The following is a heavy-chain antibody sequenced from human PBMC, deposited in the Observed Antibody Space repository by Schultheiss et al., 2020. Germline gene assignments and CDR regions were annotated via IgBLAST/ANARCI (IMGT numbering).Heavy chain of an antibody. Sequence: GGSLRLSCAASGFTFSSYEMNWVRQAPGRGLEWVSGIDDSGGYTFHADSVKGRFAISRDNSKNTLYLQMSSLRAEDTAVYYCVKGHYYDSSGYQEHDAFDIWGQGTMVTVSS. CDR3: VKGHYYDSSGYQEHDAFDI. D-gene: IGHD3-22*01. CDR1: GFTFSSYE. J-gene: IGHJ3*02. CDR2: IDDSGGYT. V-gene: IGHV3-23*01.